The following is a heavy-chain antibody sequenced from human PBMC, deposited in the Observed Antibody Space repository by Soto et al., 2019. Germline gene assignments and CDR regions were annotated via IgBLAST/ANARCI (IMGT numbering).Heavy chain of an antibody. D-gene: IGHD1-1*01. J-gene: IGHJ4*02. CDR1: GFTFSIYS. V-gene: IGHV3-48*02. CDR3: VRDFYWNVDY. Sequence: VQLVDSGGGVVQQGGSLRISCAASGFTFSIYSMNWIHQAPGKGLEWVSYINRGGTAMYYADSVKGRFTVARDDAKNSLYLEMNSLRDEDTAVYYCVRDFYWNVDYWGQGTLVTVTS. CDR2: INRGGTAM.